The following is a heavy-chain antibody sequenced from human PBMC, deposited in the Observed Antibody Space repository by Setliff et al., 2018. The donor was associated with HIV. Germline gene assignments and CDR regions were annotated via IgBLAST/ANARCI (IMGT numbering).Heavy chain of an antibody. CDR2: ISSYNGNT. J-gene: IGHJ4*02. CDR1: GYIFSTYG. Sequence: ASVKVSCKASGYIFSTYGISWVRQAPGQGLEWMGWISSYNGNTNYAQKFQGRVTMTTDTSTSTVYMELRSLRSDDTAVYYCARDLDILTGYYWGLDYWGQGTLVTVSS. CDR3: ARDLDILTGYYWGLDY. V-gene: IGHV1-18*01. D-gene: IGHD3-9*01.